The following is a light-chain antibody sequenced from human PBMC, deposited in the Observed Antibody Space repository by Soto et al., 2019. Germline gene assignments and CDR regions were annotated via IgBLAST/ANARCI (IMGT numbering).Light chain of an antibody. Sequence: EIGLTQSPGTLSFAPGERATLACRASQSVSSSYLAWYHQKPGQAPRLLIYGASSRATGIPDRFSGSGSGKDFTLTISRLEPEDFAVYYCQQYGSSPRFTFGPGTKVDIK. CDR3: QQYGSSPRFT. CDR1: QSVSSSY. V-gene: IGKV3-20*01. J-gene: IGKJ3*01. CDR2: GAS.